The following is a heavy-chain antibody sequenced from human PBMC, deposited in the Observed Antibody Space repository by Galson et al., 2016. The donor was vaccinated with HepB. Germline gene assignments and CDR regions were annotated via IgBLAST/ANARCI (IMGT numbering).Heavy chain of an antibody. CDR1: GFTFNTYW. Sequence: ASGFTFNTYWMSWVRQAPGKGLEWVANIKQDGSEKYYVASVKGRFTISRDNAKNSLFLQMNSLRAEDTAVYYCARDGEYYYYVLDVWGQGTTVTVSS. D-gene: IGHD3-10*01. J-gene: IGHJ6*02. CDR3: ARDGEYYYYVLDV. CDR2: IKQDGSEK. V-gene: IGHV3-7*01.